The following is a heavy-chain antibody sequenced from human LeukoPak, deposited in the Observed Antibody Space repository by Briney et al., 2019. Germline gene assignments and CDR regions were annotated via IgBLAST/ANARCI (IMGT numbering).Heavy chain of an antibody. J-gene: IGHJ4*02. V-gene: IGHV3-30-3*01. CDR2: ISYDGSNK. CDR1: GFTFSSYA. Sequence: GRSLRLSCAASGFTFSSYAMHWVRQAPGKGLEWVAVISYDGSNKYYADSVKGRFTISRDNSKNTLYLQMNSLRAEDTAVYYCAKDDLDYWGQGTLVTVSS. CDR3: AKDDLDY.